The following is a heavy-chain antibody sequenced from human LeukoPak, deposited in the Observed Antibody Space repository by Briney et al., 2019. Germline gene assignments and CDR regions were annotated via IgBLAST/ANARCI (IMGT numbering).Heavy chain of an antibody. D-gene: IGHD3-22*01. V-gene: IGHV1-8*01. Sequence: GASVKVSCKASGYTLTSYDINWVRQATGQGLEWMGWMNPNSGNTGYAQKFQGRVTMTRNTSISTAYMELSSLRSEDTAVYYCARVGGGLVVSPYYYYGMDVWGQGTTVTVSS. CDR2: MNPNSGNT. CDR1: GYTLTSYD. J-gene: IGHJ6*02. CDR3: ARVGGGLVVSPYYYYGMDV.